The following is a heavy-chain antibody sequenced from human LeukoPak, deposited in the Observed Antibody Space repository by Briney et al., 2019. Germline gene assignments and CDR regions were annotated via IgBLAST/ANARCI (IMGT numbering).Heavy chain of an antibody. CDR3: ARGGLAVAGGLFAY. CDR2: ISSSGSTI. J-gene: IGHJ4*02. V-gene: IGHV3-48*03. D-gene: IGHD6-19*01. CDR1: GFTFSSYE. Sequence: PGGSLRLSCAASGFTFSSYEMNWVRQAPGKGLEWVSYISSSGSTIYYADSVKGRFTISRDNAKNSLYLQMNSLRAEDAAVYYCARGGLAVAGGLFAYWGQGTLVTVSS.